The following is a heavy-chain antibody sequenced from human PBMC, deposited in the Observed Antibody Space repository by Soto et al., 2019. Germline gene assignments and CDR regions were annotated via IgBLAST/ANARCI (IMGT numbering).Heavy chain of an antibody. Sequence: PGGSLRLSCAPSGFTFSNYWMAWVRQPPGKGLEWVANINQDGAETYHVDSVKGRFTISRDHAENSVYLQMNRPIAEDTSVYDCGRGATYCLDCWGRGTLVTVSS. CDR1: GFTFSNYW. CDR2: INQDGAET. CDR3: GRGATYCLDC. J-gene: IGHJ4*02. V-gene: IGHV3-7*03. D-gene: IGHD2-21*01.